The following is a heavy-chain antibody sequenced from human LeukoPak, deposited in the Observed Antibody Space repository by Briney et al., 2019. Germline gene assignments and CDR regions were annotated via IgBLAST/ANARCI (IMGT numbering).Heavy chain of an antibody. CDR1: RLTFNSYW. Sequence: GGSLRLSCAASRLTFNSYWMNWVRQAPGKGLEWVAIIKYDGSVKYYVDSVRGRFTISRDNARNSLYLQMHSLRAEDTAVYYCAKGGGRPLGDAYDIWGQGTMVTVSS. J-gene: IGHJ3*02. CDR3: AKGGGRPLGDAYDI. D-gene: IGHD1-26*01. CDR2: IKYDGSVK. V-gene: IGHV3-7*01.